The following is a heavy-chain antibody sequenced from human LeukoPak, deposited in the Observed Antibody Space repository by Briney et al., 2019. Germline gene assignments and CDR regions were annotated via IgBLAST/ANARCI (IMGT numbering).Heavy chain of an antibody. D-gene: IGHD3-10*01. CDR2: INPNSGGT. Sequence: ASVKVSCKASGYTFTGYYMHWVRQAPGQGLEWMGWINPNSGGTNYAQKFQGRVTMTRDTSTSTAYMELSRLRSDDTAVCYCARDGWGLYYPYYFDYWGQGTLVTVSS. CDR1: GYTFTGYY. J-gene: IGHJ4*02. CDR3: ARDGWGLYYPYYFDY. V-gene: IGHV1-2*02.